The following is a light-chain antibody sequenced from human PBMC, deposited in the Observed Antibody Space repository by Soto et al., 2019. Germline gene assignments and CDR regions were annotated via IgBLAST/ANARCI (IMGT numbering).Light chain of an antibody. CDR2: DAS. J-gene: IGKJ1*01. CDR3: QQYGIRPPWT. Sequence: EIEMTQSPATLSVSPGERATLSCRSSQSVGRKLAWYQQKPGQAPRLLIYDASNRAMGVPARFSGSGSGTEFTLTISSLQSEDVAVYHCQQYGIRPPWTFGQGTKVEI. CDR1: QSVGRK. V-gene: IGKV3-15*01.